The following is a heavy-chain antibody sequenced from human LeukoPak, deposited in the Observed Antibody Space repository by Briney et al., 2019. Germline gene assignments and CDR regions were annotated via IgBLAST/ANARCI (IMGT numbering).Heavy chain of an antibody. V-gene: IGHV3-7*01. J-gene: IGHJ4*02. CDR2: INQDESKK. D-gene: IGHD2-2*01. CDR3: ARDHAYRADY. CDR1: GFTFSNDW. Sequence: GGSLRLSCAASGFTFSNDWICGVRQAPGKGLEWVANINQDESKKYYADSVKGRFTISRDNAKNSLYLQMSSLTAEDTAIYYCARDHAYRADYWGQGTLVTVSS.